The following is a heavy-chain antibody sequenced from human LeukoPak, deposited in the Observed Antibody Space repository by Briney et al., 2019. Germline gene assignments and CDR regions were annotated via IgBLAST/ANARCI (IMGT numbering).Heavy chain of an antibody. Sequence: QTGGSLRLSCAASGFAFSSYAMSWVRQAPGKGLEWVSAISGSGGSTYYADSVKGRFTISRDNSKNTLYLQMNSLRAEDTAVYYCAKAEVAGTVGATDYWGQGTLVTVSS. CDR3: AKAEVAGTVGATDY. D-gene: IGHD6-19*01. J-gene: IGHJ4*02. CDR1: GFAFSSYA. CDR2: ISGSGGST. V-gene: IGHV3-23*01.